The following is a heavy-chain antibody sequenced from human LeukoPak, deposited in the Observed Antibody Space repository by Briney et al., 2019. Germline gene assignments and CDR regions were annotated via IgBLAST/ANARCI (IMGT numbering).Heavy chain of an antibody. Sequence: PSETLSLTCTVSDDSITMYYWTWIRQPPGKGLEWIGYVDHTGSTKFNPSLNGRVSISRDTSNNFFSLRLRSVTAADTAVYYCARQYIDILTGYHRAELYWYFDLWGRGTLVTVSS. CDR2: VDHTGST. CDR1: DDSITMYY. J-gene: IGHJ2*01. V-gene: IGHV4-59*01. CDR3: ARQYIDILTGYHRAELYWYFDL. D-gene: IGHD3-9*01.